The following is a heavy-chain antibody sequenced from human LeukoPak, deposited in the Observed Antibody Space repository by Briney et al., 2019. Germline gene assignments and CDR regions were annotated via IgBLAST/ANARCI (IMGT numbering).Heavy chain of an antibody. CDR2: INPSGGST. CDR1: GYTFTSYY. CDR3: ARDPLGVAGRFDY. J-gene: IGHJ4*02. Sequence: ASVEVSCKASGYTFTSYYIHWVRQAPGQGLEWMGIINPSGGSTTYEQKFQGRVTMTRDTSTSTVYMEVSSLRSEDTAVYYCARDPLGVAGRFDYWGQGTLVTVSS. D-gene: IGHD6-19*01. V-gene: IGHV1-46*01.